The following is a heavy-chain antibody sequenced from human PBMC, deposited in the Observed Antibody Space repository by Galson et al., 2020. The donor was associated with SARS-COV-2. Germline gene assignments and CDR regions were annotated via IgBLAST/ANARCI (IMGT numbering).Heavy chain of an antibody. J-gene: IGHJ6*02. Sequence: TGGSLRLSCAASGFTFSSYGMHWVRQAPGKGLEWVAVIWYDGSNKYYADSVKGRFTISRDNSKNTLYLQMNSLRAEDTAVYYCAGDGYSSSGGENGMDVWGQGTTVTVSS. V-gene: IGHV3-33*01. CDR2: IWYDGSNK. CDR3: AGDGYSSSGGENGMDV. CDR1: GFTFSSYG. D-gene: IGHD6-13*01.